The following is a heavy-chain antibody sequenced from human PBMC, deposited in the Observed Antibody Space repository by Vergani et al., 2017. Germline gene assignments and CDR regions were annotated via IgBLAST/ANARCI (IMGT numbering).Heavy chain of an antibody. V-gene: IGHV3-33*01. D-gene: IGHD6-19*01. J-gene: IGHJ6*02. Sequence: QVQLVESGGGVVQPGRSLRLSCAASGFTFSSYGKHWVRQAPGKGLEWVAVIWYDGSNKYYADSVKGRFTISRDNSKNTRYLQMNSLRAEDTAVYYCARDLNGYSSGWSLYYYYGMDVWGQGTTVTVSS. CDR3: ARDLNGYSSGWSLYYYYGMDV. CDR1: GFTFSSYG. CDR2: IWYDGSNK.